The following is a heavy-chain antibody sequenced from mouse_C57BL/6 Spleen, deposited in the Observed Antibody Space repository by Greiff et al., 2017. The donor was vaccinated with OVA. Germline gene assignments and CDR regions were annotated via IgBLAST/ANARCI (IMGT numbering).Heavy chain of an antibody. J-gene: IGHJ1*03. D-gene: IGHD4-1*01. CDR2: IDPSDSYT. CDR1: GYTFTSYW. Sequence: QVQLQQPGAELVKPGASVKLSCKASGYTFTSYWMQWVKQRPGQGLEWIGEIDPSDSYTNYNQKFKGKATLTVDTSSSTAYMQLSSLTAEDSAVCYCARLGRSYWYFDVWGTGTTVTVSS. CDR3: ARLGRSYWYFDV. V-gene: IGHV1-50*01.